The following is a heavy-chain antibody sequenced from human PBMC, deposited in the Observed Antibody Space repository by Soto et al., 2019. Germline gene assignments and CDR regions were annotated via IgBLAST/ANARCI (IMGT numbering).Heavy chain of an antibody. J-gene: IGHJ6*02. CDR2: IYPGDSDT. CDR1: GYSFTSYW. D-gene: IGHD6-13*01. CDR3: ARTAAAGKYYYGMDV. Sequence: GESLKISCKGSGYSFTSYWIIWVRQMPGKGLEWMGIIYPGDSDTRYSPSFQGQVTISADKSISTAYLQWSSLKASDTAMYYCARTAAAGKYYYGMDVWGQGTTVTVSS. V-gene: IGHV5-51*01.